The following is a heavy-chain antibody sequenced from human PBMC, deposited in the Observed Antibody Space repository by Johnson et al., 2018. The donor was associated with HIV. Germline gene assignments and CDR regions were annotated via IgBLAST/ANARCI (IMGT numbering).Heavy chain of an antibody. Sequence: VQLVESGGGLVQPGGSLRLSCAASGITFSDYWMNWVRQAPGKGLEWVANIKQDGSERKYVDSVKGRFTISRDNAKNTLYLQMNSLRAEDTAVYYCARDREQLVRYAFYIWGQGTMVTVSS. V-gene: IGHV3-7*01. CDR3: ARDREQLVRYAFYI. CDR2: IKQDGSER. CDR1: GITFSDYW. D-gene: IGHD6-6*01. J-gene: IGHJ3*02.